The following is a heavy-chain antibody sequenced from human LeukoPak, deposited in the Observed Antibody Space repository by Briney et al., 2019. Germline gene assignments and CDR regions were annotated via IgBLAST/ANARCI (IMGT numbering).Heavy chain of an antibody. D-gene: IGHD3-3*01. CDR1: GFTFSSYA. CDR3: AKAKSFGVVSLFDY. CDR2: ISGSGGST. V-gene: IGHV3-23*01. Sequence: GGSLRLSCAASGFTFSSYAMSWVRQAPGKGLEWVSAISGSGGSTYYADSVKGRFTISRDNSKNTLYLQMNSLRAEDTALYYCAKAKSFGVVSLFDYWGQGTLVTVSS. J-gene: IGHJ4*02.